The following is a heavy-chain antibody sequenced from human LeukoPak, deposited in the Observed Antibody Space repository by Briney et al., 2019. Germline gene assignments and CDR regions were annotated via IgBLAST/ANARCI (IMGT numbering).Heavy chain of an antibody. Sequence: PGRSLRLSCAASGFTFSSYAMHWVRQAPGKGLEWVALISYDGSNKYYADSVKARFIISRDNSKNTVYLQMNSLRAEDTAVYYCARDLQWLVPGSLWDWGQGTLVTVSS. D-gene: IGHD6-19*01. CDR2: ISYDGSNK. J-gene: IGHJ4*02. CDR1: GFTFSSYA. CDR3: ARDLQWLVPGSLWD. V-gene: IGHV3-30*04.